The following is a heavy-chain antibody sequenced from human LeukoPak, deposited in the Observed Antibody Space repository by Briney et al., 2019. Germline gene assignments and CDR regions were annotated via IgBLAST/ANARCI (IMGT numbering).Heavy chain of an antibody. Sequence: TGGSLRLSCAASGFTFSSYAMSWVRQAPGKGLEWVSAISGSGGSTYYADSVKGRFTISRDNSKNTLYLQMSSLRAEDTAVYYCAKDIGEYDILTGYYIGGGSFDYWGQGTLVTVSS. V-gene: IGHV3-23*01. J-gene: IGHJ4*02. CDR3: AKDIGEYDILTGYYIGGGSFDY. CDR1: GFTFSSYA. CDR2: ISGSGGST. D-gene: IGHD3-9*01.